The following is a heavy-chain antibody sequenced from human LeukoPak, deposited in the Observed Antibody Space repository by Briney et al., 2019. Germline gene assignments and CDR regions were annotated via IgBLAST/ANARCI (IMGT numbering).Heavy chain of an antibody. J-gene: IGHJ6*02. D-gene: IGHD7-27*01. Sequence: SVKVSCKASGGTFSSYAISWVRQAPGQGLEWMGGIIPIFGTANYAQKFQGRVTITADESTSTACMELSSLRSEDTAVYYCARGGAGDPGYYYYGMDVWGQGTTVTVSS. CDR2: IIPIFGTA. CDR3: ARGGAGDPGYYYYGMDV. CDR1: GGTFSSYA. V-gene: IGHV1-69*13.